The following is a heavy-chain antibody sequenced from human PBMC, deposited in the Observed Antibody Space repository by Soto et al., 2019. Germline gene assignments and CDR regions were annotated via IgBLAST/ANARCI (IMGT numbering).Heavy chain of an antibody. V-gene: IGHV3-23*01. J-gene: IGHJ4*02. CDR2: VSASGGTT. D-gene: IGHD6-13*01. Sequence: EVQLLESGGGFVQPGGSLRLSCAASGFTFSSYAMSWVRQAPGKGLEWVSAVSASGGTTYYADSVQGRFTISRDNSKNTLSLQMNSLRVEDTAIYYCAKDRTSWHTWGLDYWGQGTLVTVSS. CDR3: AKDRTSWHTWGLDY. CDR1: GFTFSSYA.